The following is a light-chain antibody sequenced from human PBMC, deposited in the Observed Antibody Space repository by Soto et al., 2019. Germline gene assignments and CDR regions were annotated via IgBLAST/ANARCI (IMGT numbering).Light chain of an antibody. Sequence: QSALTQPPSASGSPGQSVTISCTGTSIDVGGYNYVSWYQQHPGKAPKLMIYEVSKRPSGVPGRFSGSKSGNTASLTVSGLQAEDEADYYRSSFAGSNNYVFGIGT. V-gene: IGLV2-8*01. CDR1: SIDVGGYNY. CDR2: EVS. CDR3: SSFAGSNNYV. J-gene: IGLJ1*01.